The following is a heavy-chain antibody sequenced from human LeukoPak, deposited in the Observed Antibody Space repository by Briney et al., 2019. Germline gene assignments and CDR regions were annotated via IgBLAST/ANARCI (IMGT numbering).Heavy chain of an antibody. CDR2: ISGSGGST. V-gene: IGHV3-23*01. CDR1: GFTFSSYA. D-gene: IGHD2-2*02. CDR3: AKGSCGTSCYKDWFDP. Sequence: GGFLRLSCAASGFTFSSYAMSWVRQAPGKGLEWVSAISGSGGSTYYADSVKGRFTISRDNSKNTLYLQMNSLRAEDTAVYYCAKGSCGTSCYKDWFDPWGQGTLVTVSS. J-gene: IGHJ5*02.